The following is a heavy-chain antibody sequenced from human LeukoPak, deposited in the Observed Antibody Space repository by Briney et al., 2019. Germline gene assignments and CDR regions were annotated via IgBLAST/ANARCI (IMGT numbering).Heavy chain of an antibody. D-gene: IGHD1-26*01. V-gene: IGHV1-18*01. CDR2: ISAYNGNT. CDR3: ARDAWIVGALDY. Sequence: ASVEVSCKASCYTFTSYGISWVRQAPGQGLEWMGWISAYNGNTNYAQKLQGRVTMTTDTSTSTAYMELRSLRSDDTAVYYCARDAWIVGALDYWGQGTLVTVSS. CDR1: CYTFTSYG. J-gene: IGHJ4*02.